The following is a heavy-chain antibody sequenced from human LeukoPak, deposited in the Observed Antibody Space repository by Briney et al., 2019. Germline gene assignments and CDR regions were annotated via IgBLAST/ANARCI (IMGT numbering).Heavy chain of an antibody. D-gene: IGHD6-19*01. CDR3: ARFHSGPSGWYVLWYFDL. CDR1: GGSVSSYY. V-gene: IGHV4-4*09. Sequence: SETLSLTCTVSGGSVSSYYWSWIRQPPGKGLEWIGYIYNSESTNYNSSLESRVTISVGTSKNQFFLKLSSVTAADTAVYYCARFHSGPSGWYVLWYFDLWGRGTLVTVSS. J-gene: IGHJ2*01. CDR2: IYNSEST.